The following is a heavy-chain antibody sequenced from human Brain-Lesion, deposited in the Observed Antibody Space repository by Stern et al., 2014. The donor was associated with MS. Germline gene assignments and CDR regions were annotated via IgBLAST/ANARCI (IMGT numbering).Heavy chain of an antibody. CDR1: GGSVSSGGYY. J-gene: IGHJ3*02. D-gene: IGHD1-26*01. CDR2: MHHSGTT. V-gene: IGHV4-31*03. CDR3: ATIPPHIEGAAFEI. Sequence: QVQLVESGPGLVKPSQTLSLTCTVSGGSVSSGGYYWTWIRQPPGKGLEWVGYMHHSGTTFYNPSLKGRVSISRDTSENQFSLNLRSVIAADTAVYYCATIPPHIEGAAFEIWGQGTMVTVSS.